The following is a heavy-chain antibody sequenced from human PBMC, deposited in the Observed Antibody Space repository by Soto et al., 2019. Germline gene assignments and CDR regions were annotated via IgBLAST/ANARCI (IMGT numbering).Heavy chain of an antibody. CDR1: GYTFTSYD. Sequence: QVQLVQSGAEVKKPGASVKVSCKASGYTFTSYDINWVRQATGQGLEWMGWMNPNSGNTGYAQKFQGRVTMTGNTSISTAYMELSRLRSEDTAVYYCAGGGSSSGYYYYGMDVWGQGTTVTVSS. J-gene: IGHJ6*02. D-gene: IGHD6-6*01. CDR3: AGGGSSSGYYYYGMDV. CDR2: MNPNSGNT. V-gene: IGHV1-8*01.